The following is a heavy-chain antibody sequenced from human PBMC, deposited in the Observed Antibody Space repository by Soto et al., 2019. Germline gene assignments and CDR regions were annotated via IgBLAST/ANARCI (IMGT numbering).Heavy chain of an antibody. CDR3: AKATSATCTGSICYSFDY. Sequence: VQLLESGGGLVQPGGSLRLSCVASGFTFSSYAMSWVRQAPRQRLEWVATFSGGRDTTWHADSVKGRFTVSRDSSKNRLSLQMNSLRPDDTALYYCAKATSATCTGSICYSFDYWGQGTLVTVSS. J-gene: IGHJ4*02. CDR2: FSGGRDTT. D-gene: IGHD2-21*01. CDR1: GFTFSSYA. V-gene: IGHV3-23*01.